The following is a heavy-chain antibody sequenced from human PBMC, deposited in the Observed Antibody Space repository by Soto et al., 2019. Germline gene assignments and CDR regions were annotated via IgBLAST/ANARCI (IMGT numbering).Heavy chain of an antibody. V-gene: IGHV4-59*01. Sequence: QVQLQESGPGLVKPSETLSLTCTVSGASISSYYWTWIRQPPGKGLEWIGYIYSSGITKYNPSLRLRVTMSVDTSKSRFSLNLSSVTPADPAVYYCARGEPYYYDRRGGTWFDPWGQGTLVTVSS. CDR2: IYSSGIT. CDR1: GASISSYY. J-gene: IGHJ5*02. CDR3: ARGEPYYYDRRGGTWFDP. D-gene: IGHD3-22*01.